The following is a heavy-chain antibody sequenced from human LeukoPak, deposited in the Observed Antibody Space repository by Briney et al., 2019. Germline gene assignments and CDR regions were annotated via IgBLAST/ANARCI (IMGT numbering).Heavy chain of an antibody. D-gene: IGHD6-13*01. CDR2: ISWDGGST. Sequence: GGSLRLSCAASGFTFDDYAMHWVRQAPGKGLEWVSLISWDGGSTYYADSVKGRFTISRDNAKNSLFLQMNSLGADDTAVYYCAKGTHSSSWHWYDPWGQGTLVTVSS. CDR1: GFTFDDYA. V-gene: IGHV3-43D*03. J-gene: IGHJ5*02. CDR3: AKGTHSSSWHWYDP.